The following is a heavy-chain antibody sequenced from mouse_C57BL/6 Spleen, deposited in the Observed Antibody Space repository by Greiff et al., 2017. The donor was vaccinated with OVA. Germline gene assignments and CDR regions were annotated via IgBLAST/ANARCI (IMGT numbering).Heavy chain of an antibody. CDR1: GYTFTSYG. D-gene: IGHD2-4*01. J-gene: IGHJ2*01. CDR3: ARWGDYDVRGNCDY. V-gene: IGHV1-81*01. CDR2: IYPRSGNT. Sequence: VQLQQSGAELARPGASVKLSCKASGYTFTSYGISWVKQRTGQGLEWIGEIYPRSGNTYYNEKFKGKATLTADKSSSTAYMELRSLTSADSAVLYCARWGDYDVRGNCDYWGQGTTLTVSA.